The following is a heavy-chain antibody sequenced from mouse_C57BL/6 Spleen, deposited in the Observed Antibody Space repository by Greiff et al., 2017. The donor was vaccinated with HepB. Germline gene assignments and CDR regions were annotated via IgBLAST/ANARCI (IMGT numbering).Heavy chain of an antibody. CDR3: TTIITTVVATPYFDY. CDR1: GFNIKDDY. CDR2: IDPENGDT. Sequence: VQLQQSGAELVRPGASVKLSCTASGFNIKDDYMHWVKQRPEQGLEWIGWIDPENGDTEYASKFQGKATITADTSSNTAYLQLSSLTSEDTAVYYCTTIITTVVATPYFDYWGQGTTLTVSS. J-gene: IGHJ2*01. V-gene: IGHV14-4*01. D-gene: IGHD1-1*01.